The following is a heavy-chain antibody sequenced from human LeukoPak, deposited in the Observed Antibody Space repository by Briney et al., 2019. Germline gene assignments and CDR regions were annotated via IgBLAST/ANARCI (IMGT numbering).Heavy chain of an antibody. CDR2: ISYDANNK. J-gene: IGHJ4*02. D-gene: IGHD5-18*01. Sequence: PGGSLRLSCAASAFTFSTYGMHWVRQAPGKGLEWVAVISYDANNKYYAGSVKGRFTISRDNSKNTLYLQMNSLRAEDTAVYYCAKEGSYGYWTFDYWGQGTLVTVSS. CDR1: AFTFSTYG. CDR3: AKEGSYGYWTFDY. V-gene: IGHV3-30*18.